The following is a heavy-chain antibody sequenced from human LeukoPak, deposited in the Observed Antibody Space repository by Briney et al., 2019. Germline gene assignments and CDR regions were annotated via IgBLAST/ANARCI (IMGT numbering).Heavy chain of an antibody. J-gene: IGHJ4*02. V-gene: IGHV3-30*03. CDR2: ISYDGSNK. Sequence: GRSPRLSCAATGFTFSSYGMHWVRQAPGKGLEWVAVISYDGSNKYYADSVKGRFTISRDNSKNTLYLQMNSLRAEDTAVYYCASTQGGQETLVTVSS. CDR1: GFTFSSYG. CDR3: ASTQ.